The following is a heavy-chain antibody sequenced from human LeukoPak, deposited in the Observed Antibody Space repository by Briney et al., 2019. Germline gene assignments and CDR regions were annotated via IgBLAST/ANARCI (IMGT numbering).Heavy chain of an antibody. CDR1: GFTFSSDS. CDR2: IHSGSIFI. V-gene: IGHV3-21*01. D-gene: IGHD6-19*01. Sequence: ARSLRLSCAASGFTFSSDSMNWVLQAPGKGLEWVSSIHSGSIFIYYADSVKGRFSISRDNAENLLYLQMNNLRAEDTAVYYCVRAPGIAVDQYYFDYWGQGALVTVSS. J-gene: IGHJ4*02. CDR3: VRAPGIAVDQYYFDY.